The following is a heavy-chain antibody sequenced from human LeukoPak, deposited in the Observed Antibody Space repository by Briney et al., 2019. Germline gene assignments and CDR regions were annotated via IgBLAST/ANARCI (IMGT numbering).Heavy chain of an antibody. V-gene: IGHV3-7*01. J-gene: IGHJ4*02. Sequence: PGGSLRLSCAASGFTVSSNYMSWVRQAPGKGLEWVANIKQDGSETYHVDSVKGRFTISRDNAKNSLYLQMNSLRAEDTAVYYCARMVRETDYWGQGTLVTVSS. CDR3: ARMVRETDY. CDR1: GFTVSSNY. CDR2: IKQDGSET. D-gene: IGHD3-10*01.